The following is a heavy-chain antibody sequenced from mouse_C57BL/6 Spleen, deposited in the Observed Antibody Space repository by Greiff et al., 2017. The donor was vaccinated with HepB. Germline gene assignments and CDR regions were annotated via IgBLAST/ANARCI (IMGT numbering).Heavy chain of an antibody. D-gene: IGHD2-3*01. J-gene: IGHJ4*01. CDR2: IDPETGGT. CDR3: TLWLLLGYAMDY. Sequence: VQLQQSGAELVRPGASVTLSCKASGYTFTDFEMHWVKQTPVHGLEWIGAIDPETGGTAYNQKFKGKAILTADKSSSTAYMELRSLTSEDSAVYYCTLWLLLGYAMDYWGQGPSVTVSS. V-gene: IGHV1-15*01. CDR1: GYTFTDFE.